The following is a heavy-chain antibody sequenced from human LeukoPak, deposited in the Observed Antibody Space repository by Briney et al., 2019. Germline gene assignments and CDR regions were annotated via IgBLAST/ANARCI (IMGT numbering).Heavy chain of an antibody. CDR3: ARGSYDFWSGPPHAWFDP. CDR2: IYYSGST. J-gene: IGHJ5*02. CDR1: GGSFSSYY. D-gene: IGHD3-3*01. Sequence: PSETLSLTCAVYGGSFSSYYWSWIRQPPGKGLEWIGYIYYSGSTNYNPSLKSRVTISVDTSKNQFSLKLSSVTAADTAVYYCARGSYDFWSGPPHAWFDPWGQGTLVTVSS. V-gene: IGHV4-59*01.